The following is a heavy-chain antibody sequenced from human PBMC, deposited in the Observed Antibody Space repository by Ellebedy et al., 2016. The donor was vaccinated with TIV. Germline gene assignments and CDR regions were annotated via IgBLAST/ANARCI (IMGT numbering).Heavy chain of an antibody. CDR3: ARVGVLMMGDAFDI. D-gene: IGHD2-8*01. J-gene: IGHJ3*02. CDR1: GFTFSSYN. V-gene: IGHV3-21*01. Sequence: GGSLRLXXAASGFTFSSYNMNWVRQAPGKGLEWVSSIGIGGDYIYYAESLKGRFTISRDDAKNSLYLQVNSLRAEDTAVYYCARVGVLMMGDAFDIWGQGTMVTVSS. CDR2: IGIGGDYI.